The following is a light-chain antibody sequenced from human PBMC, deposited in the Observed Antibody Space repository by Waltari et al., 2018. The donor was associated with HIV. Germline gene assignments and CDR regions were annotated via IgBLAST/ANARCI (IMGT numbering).Light chain of an antibody. CDR2: EVI. J-gene: IGLJ3*02. Sequence: QSALTQPPPASGSPGQSVTISCSGTSSDVGGYNYVSWYQRHPGKAPKLLMDEVIKRPSGVPDRFFGSKSGNTASLAVSGVQAEDGADYFGGPYAGDYNLVFGGGAKLTVL. CDR1: SSDVGGYNY. CDR3: GPYAGDYNLV. V-gene: IGLV2-8*01.